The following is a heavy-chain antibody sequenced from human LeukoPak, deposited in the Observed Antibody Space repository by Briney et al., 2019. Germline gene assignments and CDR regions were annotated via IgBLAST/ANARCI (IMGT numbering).Heavy chain of an antibody. D-gene: IGHD5-18*01. V-gene: IGHV3-48*01. CDR3: ASLISRGGYSYGPTHDH. CDR2: ISSSSSNI. J-gene: IGHJ4*02. CDR1: GFTFSTYS. Sequence: GGSLRLSCAASGFTFSTYSMNWVRQAPGKGLEWVSYISSSSSNIYYADSVKGRFTTSRDNAKNSLYLLMNSLRAEDTAVYYCASLISRGGYSYGPTHDHWGQGTLVTVSS.